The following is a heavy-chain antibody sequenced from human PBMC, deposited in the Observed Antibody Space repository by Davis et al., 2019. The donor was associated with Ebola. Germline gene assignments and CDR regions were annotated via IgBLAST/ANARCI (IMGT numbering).Heavy chain of an antibody. Sequence: SETLSLTCTVSGGSISSCSYYWGWIRQPPGKGLEWIGSIYYSGSTYYNPSLKSRVTISVDTSKNQFSLKLSSVTAADTAVYYCATYGGNSPIDYWGQGTLVTVSS. D-gene: IGHD4-23*01. V-gene: IGHV4-39*01. CDR3: ATYGGNSPIDY. CDR1: GGSISSCSYY. CDR2: IYYSGST. J-gene: IGHJ4*02.